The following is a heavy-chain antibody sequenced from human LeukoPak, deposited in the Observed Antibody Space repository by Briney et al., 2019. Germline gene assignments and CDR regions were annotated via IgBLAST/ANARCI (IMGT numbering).Heavy chain of an antibody. Sequence: GSLRLSCAASGFTFSSYSMNWVRQAPGKGLEWIGYISYTGSAFYDPSLKSRVSISIDTSKRQFSLKVRSLTAADTAVYYCARAPAMAYFDYWGQGTLVSVSS. V-gene: IGHV4-59*06. CDR3: ARAPAMAYFDY. J-gene: IGHJ4*02. D-gene: IGHD1-26*01. CDR2: ISYTGSA. CDR1: GFTFSSYS.